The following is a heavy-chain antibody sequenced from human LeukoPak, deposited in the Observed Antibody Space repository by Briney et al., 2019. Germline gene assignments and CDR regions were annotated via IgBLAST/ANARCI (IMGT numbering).Heavy chain of an antibody. V-gene: IGHV3-48*04. CDR2: IGQSSSAR. CDR1: GFIFSRYS. J-gene: IGHJ4*02. D-gene: IGHD6-13*01. CDR3: ARWYSSSWYISGFDY. Sequence: GGSLRLSCAVSGFIFSRYSMNWVRQAPGKGPEWISYIGQSSSARHYADSVRGRFTISRDNAKNSLYLQMNSLRAEDTAVYYCARWYSSSWYISGFDYWGQGTLVTVSS.